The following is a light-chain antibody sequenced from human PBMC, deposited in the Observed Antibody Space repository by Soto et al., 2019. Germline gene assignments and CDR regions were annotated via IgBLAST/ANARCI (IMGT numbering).Light chain of an antibody. CDR3: QQYGSSLIT. J-gene: IGKJ5*01. CDR1: QSVSSAY. V-gene: IGKV3-20*01. CDR2: NVS. Sequence: EIVMTQSPATLSVSPGERATLSCRASQSVSSAYLAWYQQKPGQAPRLLIYNVSRRATGIPDRFSGSGSGTDFTLTITRLEPEDFAVYYCQQYGSSLITFGQGTRLETK.